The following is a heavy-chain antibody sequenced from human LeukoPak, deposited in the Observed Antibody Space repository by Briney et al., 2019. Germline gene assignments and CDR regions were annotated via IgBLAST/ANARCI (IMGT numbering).Heavy chain of an antibody. CDR1: GGSISSYY. CDR3: ATNYYDGHFDY. CDR2: IHTSGST. V-gene: IGHV4-4*07. J-gene: IGHJ4*02. Sequence: SETLSLTCTVSGGSISSYYWSWIRQPAGKGLEWIGRIHTSGSTNYNPSLKSRVTMSVDTSKNQFSLKLSSVTAADTAVYYCATNYYDGHFDYWGQGTLVTVSS. D-gene: IGHD3-22*01.